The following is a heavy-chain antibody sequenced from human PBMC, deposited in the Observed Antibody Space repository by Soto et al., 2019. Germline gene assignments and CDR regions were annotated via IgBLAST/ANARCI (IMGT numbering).Heavy chain of an antibody. CDR1: GGSFTSHY. J-gene: IGHJ5*02. CDR3: AVTGTYNWFDP. CDR2: VNHSGIT. V-gene: IGHV4-34*01. Sequence: QVQLQQWGAGLLKPSETLSLTCAVSGGSFTSHYYNWIRQAPGEGPEWIGEVNHSGITNYNPSLKSRVTISVDTSKNQFSLRLDSVTAADTAVYYCAVTGTYNWFDPWGQGTLVSVSS. D-gene: IGHD7-27*01.